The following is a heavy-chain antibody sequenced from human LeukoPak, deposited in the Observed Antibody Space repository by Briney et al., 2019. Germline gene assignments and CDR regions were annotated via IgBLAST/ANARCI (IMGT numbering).Heavy chain of an antibody. CDR1: GGSMSGYY. D-gene: IGHD1-26*01. Sequence: PSQTLSLTCTVSGGSMSGYYWSWIRQPPGKGLEWIGYIYYSGSANYNPSLKSRVTISVDTSKNQFSLKLSSVTTADTAVYFCARDQSGSYVGAFDIWGQGTMVTVSS. CDR3: ARDQSGSYVGAFDI. CDR2: IYYSGSA. V-gene: IGHV4-59*01. J-gene: IGHJ3*02.